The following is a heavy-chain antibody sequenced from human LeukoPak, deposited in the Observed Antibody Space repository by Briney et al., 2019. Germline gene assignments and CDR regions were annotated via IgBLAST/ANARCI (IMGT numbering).Heavy chain of an antibody. CDR3: ASGVCSSTSCWDWFDP. CDR1: GYTFTGYY. CDR2: INPNSGGT. V-gene: IGHV1-2*02. J-gene: IGHJ5*02. Sequence: ASVKVSCKASGYTFTGYYIHWVRQAPGQGLEWMGWINPNSGGTNYAQKFQGRVTMTRDTSISTAYMELSRLRSDDTAVYYCASGVCSSTSCWDWFDPWGQGTLVTVSS. D-gene: IGHD2-2*01.